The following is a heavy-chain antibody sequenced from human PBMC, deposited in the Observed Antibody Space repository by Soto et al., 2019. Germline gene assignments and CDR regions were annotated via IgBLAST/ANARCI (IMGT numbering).Heavy chain of an antibody. CDR3: ARAQYYYDSSGYYYCLDY. CDR1: GGTFSSYA. Sequence: QVQLVQSGAEVKKPGSSVKVSCTASGGTFSSYAISWVRQAPGQGLEWMGGIIPIFGTANYAQKFQGRVTITADESTSTAYMELSSLRSEDTAVYYCARAQYYYDSSGYYYCLDYWGQGTXXTVSS. J-gene: IGHJ4*02. CDR2: IIPIFGTA. V-gene: IGHV1-69*01. D-gene: IGHD3-22*01.